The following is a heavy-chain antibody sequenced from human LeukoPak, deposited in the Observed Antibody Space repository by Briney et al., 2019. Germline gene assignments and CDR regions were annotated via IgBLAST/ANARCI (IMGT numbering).Heavy chain of an antibody. D-gene: IGHD5-18*01. V-gene: IGHV3-64*01. CDR2: ISSNGGST. J-gene: IGHJ3*02. CDR1: GFTFSSYA. Sequence: GGSLRLSCAASGFTFSSYAMHWVRQAPGKGLEYVSAISSNGGSTYYANSVKGRFTISRDNSKNTLYLQMGSLRAEDMAVYYCAREPPSDTAMGDAFDIWGQGTMVTVSS. CDR3: AREPPSDTAMGDAFDI.